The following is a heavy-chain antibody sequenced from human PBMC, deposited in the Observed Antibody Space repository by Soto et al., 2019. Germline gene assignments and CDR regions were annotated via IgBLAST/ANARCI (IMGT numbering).Heavy chain of an antibody. J-gene: IGHJ6*02. CDR3: AKAGSSSRTYYYYAMDV. CDR1: EFTFSSYG. Sequence: QVQLVESGGGVVQPARSLILSCAASEFTFSSYGMHWVRQAPGKGLEWVAVISYDGGNKHYADSVKGRFTISRDNSKNXPYLHMSSLRPEDTAVYYCAKAGSSSRTYYYYAMDVWGQGTTVTVSS. D-gene: IGHD6-6*01. CDR2: ISYDGGNK. V-gene: IGHV3-30*18.